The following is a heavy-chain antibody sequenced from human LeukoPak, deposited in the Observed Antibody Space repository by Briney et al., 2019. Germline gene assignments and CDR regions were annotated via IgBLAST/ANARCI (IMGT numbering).Heavy chain of an antibody. J-gene: IGHJ6*02. CDR1: GYTFTSYY. CDR3: ARSGGASSPRLYYYGMDV. Sequence: GASVKVSCKASGYTFTSYYMHWVRQAPGQGLEWMGIINPSGGSTSYAQKFQGRVTMTRDTPTSTVYMELSSLRSEDTAVYYCARSGGASSPRLYYYGMDVWGQGTTVTVSS. V-gene: IGHV1-46*01. D-gene: IGHD6-13*01. CDR2: INPSGGST.